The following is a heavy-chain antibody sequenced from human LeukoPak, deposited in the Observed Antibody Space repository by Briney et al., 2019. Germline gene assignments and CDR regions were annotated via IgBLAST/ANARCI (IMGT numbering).Heavy chain of an antibody. V-gene: IGHV3-7*01. D-gene: IGHD3-9*01. CDR1: GFTFSSYW. J-gene: IGHJ4*02. Sequence: QPGGSLRLSCAASGFTFSSYWMSWVRQAPGKGLEWVANIKQDGSEKYYVDSVKGRFTISRDNAKNSLYLQMNSLRAEDTAVYYCARDRLTYYDILTGRLSRLYFDYWGQGTLVTVSS. CDR2: IKQDGSEK. CDR3: ARDRLTYYDILTGRLSRLYFDY.